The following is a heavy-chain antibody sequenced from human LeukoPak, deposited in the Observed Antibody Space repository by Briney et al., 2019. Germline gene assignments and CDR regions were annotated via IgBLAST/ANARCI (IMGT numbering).Heavy chain of an antibody. CDR2: IYYSGST. J-gene: IGHJ4*02. CDR1: GGSISSFY. CDR3: ARQISSASVAFDY. V-gene: IGHV4-59*01. Sequence: SETPFPPCNVSGGSISSFYWDWVPQAPGEGLGWIGHIYYSGSTNYNPSLMGRVTILVDTSKNQFSLRLTSVAAADTAVYYCARQISSASVAFDYWGQGALVTVSS. D-gene: IGHD6-6*01.